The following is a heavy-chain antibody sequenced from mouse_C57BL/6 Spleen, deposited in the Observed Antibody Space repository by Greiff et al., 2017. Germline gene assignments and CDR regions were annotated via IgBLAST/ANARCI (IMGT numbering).Heavy chain of an antibody. CDR3: ARWGYGYAMDD. CDR2: IHPNSGST. Sequence: VQLQQPGAELVKPGASVKLSCKASGYTFTSYWMHWVKQRPGQGLEWIGMIHPNSGSTNYNEKFKSKATLTVDKSSSTAYMQLSSLTSEDSAVYYCARWGYGYAMDDWGQGTSVTVSS. J-gene: IGHJ4*01. V-gene: IGHV1-64*01. D-gene: IGHD2-2*01. CDR1: GYTFTSYW.